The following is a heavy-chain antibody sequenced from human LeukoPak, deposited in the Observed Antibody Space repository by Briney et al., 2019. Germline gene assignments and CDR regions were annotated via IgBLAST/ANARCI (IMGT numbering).Heavy chain of an antibody. J-gene: IGHJ5*02. CDR3: ARGITRNWFAP. CDR1: GGSFSGYY. V-gene: IGHV4-34*01. Sequence: SETLSLTCAVYGGSFSGYYWSWIRQPPGKGLEWIGEINHSGSTNYNPSLKSRVTISVDTSKNQFSLKLSSVTAADTAVYYCARGITRNWFAPWGQGTLVTVPP. D-gene: IGHD3-10*01. CDR2: INHSGST.